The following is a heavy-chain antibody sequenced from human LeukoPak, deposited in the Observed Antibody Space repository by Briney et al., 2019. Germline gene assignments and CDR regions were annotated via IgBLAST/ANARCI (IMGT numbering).Heavy chain of an antibody. V-gene: IGHV1-18*01. CDR3: ARAGMGYSSSWYYFDY. J-gene: IGHJ4*02. CDR1: GYTFTSYG. D-gene: IGHD6-13*01. CDR2: ISAYNGNT. Sequence: GASVKASCKASGYTFTSYGISWVRQAPGQGLEWMGWISAYNGNTNYAQKLQGRVTMTTDTSTSTAYMELRSLRSDDTAVYYCARAGMGYSSSWYYFDYWGQGSLVTVSS.